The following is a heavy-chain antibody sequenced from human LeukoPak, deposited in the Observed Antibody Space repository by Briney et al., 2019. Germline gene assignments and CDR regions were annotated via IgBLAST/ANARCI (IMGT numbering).Heavy chain of an antibody. CDR1: GFTFSSYA. CDR2: IRGNAANT. D-gene: IGHD7-27*01. Sequence: PGESLRLSCAASGFTFSSYAMNWVRQAPGKGLEWVSGIRGNAANTYYADSVKGRFAISRDTSNTVYLQMNSLRAEDTAVYFCARGRLGNGAGHYYFDYWGQGTLVTVSS. V-gene: IGHV3-23*01. J-gene: IGHJ4*02. CDR3: ARGRLGNGAGHYYFDY.